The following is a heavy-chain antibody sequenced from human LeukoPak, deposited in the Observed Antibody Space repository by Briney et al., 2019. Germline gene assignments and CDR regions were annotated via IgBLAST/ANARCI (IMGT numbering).Heavy chain of an antibody. Sequence: ASVKVSCKASGYTFTSYDINWVRQATGQGLEWTGWMNPNSGNTGYAQKFQGRVTMTRNTSISTAYMELSSLRSEDTAVYYCARGDMAWFGELSSMDVWGQGTTVTVSS. D-gene: IGHD3-10*01. J-gene: IGHJ6*02. CDR3: ARGDMAWFGELSSMDV. CDR2: MNPNSGNT. CDR1: GYTFTSYD. V-gene: IGHV1-8*01.